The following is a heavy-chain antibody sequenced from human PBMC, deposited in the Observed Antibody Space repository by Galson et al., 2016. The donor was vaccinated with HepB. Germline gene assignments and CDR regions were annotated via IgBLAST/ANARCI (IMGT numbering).Heavy chain of an antibody. Sequence: SLRLSCAASAFTSSNYWMYWVRQAPGKGLVWVSRINSDGSSASYAESVKGRFTISRDNAKNTLYLQANSLRAEDTAVYYCARALRDDFWRGYYSGNLYYYGMDVWGQGTTVTVSS. CDR2: INSDGSSA. D-gene: IGHD3-3*01. CDR3: ARALRDDFWRGYYSGNLYYYGMDV. V-gene: IGHV3-74*01. J-gene: IGHJ6*02. CDR1: AFTSSNYW.